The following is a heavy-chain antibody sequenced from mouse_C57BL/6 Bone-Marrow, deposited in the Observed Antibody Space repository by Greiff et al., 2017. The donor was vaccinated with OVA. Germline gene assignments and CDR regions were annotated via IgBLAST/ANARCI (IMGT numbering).Heavy chain of an antibody. V-gene: IGHV1-54*01. J-gene: IGHJ2*01. CDR3: ARDGVYFDY. Sequence: VKLQESGAELVRPGTSVKVSCKASGYAFTNYLIEWVKQRPGQGLEWIGVINPGSGGTNYNEKFKGKATLTADKSSSTAYMQLSSLTSEDSAVYFCARDGVYFDYWGQGTTLTVSS. CDR1: GYAFTNYL. CDR2: INPGSGGT.